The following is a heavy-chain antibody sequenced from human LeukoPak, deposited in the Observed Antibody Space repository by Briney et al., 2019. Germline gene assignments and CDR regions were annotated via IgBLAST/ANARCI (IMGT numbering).Heavy chain of an antibody. CDR3: AREEGPLDY. V-gene: IGHV3-53*04. J-gene: IGHJ4*02. Sequence: GGSLRLSCAASGFTVSTNYVSWVRQAPGKGLEWVSVIYSSGSTYYADSVKGRFTVSRHNSKNTLYLQMSSLRVEDTAVYYCAREEGPLDYWGQGTLVTVSS. CDR2: IYSSGST. CDR1: GFTVSTNY.